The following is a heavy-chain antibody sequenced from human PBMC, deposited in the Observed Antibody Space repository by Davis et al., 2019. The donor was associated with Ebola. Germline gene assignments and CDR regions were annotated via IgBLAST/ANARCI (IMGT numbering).Heavy chain of an antibody. CDR2: ISSSVTYT. D-gene: IGHD2-2*01. Sequence: GGSLRLSCAVSGPSFSDYYMTWTRQAPGKGPGWLSYISSSVTYTKYADSVKGRFTISRDKSKNTLYLQMNSLRAEDTAVYYCASGGDIVLVPALTMDYYGMDVWGQGTTVTVSS. V-gene: IGHV3-11*06. CDR3: ASGGDIVLVPALTMDYYGMDV. CDR1: GPSFSDYY. J-gene: IGHJ6*02.